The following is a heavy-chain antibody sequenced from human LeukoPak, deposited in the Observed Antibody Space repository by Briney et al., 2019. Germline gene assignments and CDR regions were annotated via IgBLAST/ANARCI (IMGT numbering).Heavy chain of an antibody. CDR3: ARERGDGYNYHH. CDR2: IIPIFGTA. Sequence: SVKVSCKASGGTFSSYAFSWVRQAPGQGLEWMGGIIPIFGTANYAQKFQGRVTITADKSTSTAYMELSSLRSEDTAVYYCARERGDGYNYHHWGQGTLVTVSS. D-gene: IGHD5-24*01. V-gene: IGHV1-69*06. CDR1: GGTFSSYA. J-gene: IGHJ4*02.